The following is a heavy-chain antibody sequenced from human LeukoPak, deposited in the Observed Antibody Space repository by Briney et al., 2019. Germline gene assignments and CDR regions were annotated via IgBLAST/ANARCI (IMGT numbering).Heavy chain of an antibody. CDR3: ARDRVVRGVNYYYYYMDV. J-gene: IGHJ6*03. CDR2: ISAYNGNT. Sequence: GASVKVSCKASGYTFTSYGISWVRQAPGQGLEWMGWISAYNGNTNYAQKLQGRVTMTTDTSTSTAYMELRSLRSDDTAVYYCARDRVVRGVNYYYYYMDVWGKGTTVTISS. V-gene: IGHV1-18*01. CDR1: GYTFTSYG. D-gene: IGHD3-10*01.